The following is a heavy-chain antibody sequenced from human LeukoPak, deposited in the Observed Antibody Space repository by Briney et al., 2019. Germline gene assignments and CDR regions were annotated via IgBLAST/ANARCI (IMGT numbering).Heavy chain of an antibody. J-gene: IGHJ5*02. Sequence: SVNVSCKASGGTFSSYAISWVRQAPGQGLEWVGGIIPIFGTANYAQKFQGRVTITADESTSTAYMELSSLRSEDTAVYYCARVGIVVEPAAKAIGGRFDPWGQGTLVTVSS. CDR1: GGTFSSYA. CDR2: IIPIFGTA. D-gene: IGHD2-2*03. V-gene: IGHV1-69*13. CDR3: ARVGIVVEPAAKAIGGRFDP.